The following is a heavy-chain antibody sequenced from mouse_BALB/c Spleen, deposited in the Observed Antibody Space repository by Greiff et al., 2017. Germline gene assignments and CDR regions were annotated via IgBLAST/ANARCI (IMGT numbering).Heavy chain of an antibody. CDR2: ISSGGGST. J-gene: IGHJ2*01. CDR1: GFAFSSYD. V-gene: IGHV5-12-1*01. D-gene: IGHD1-1*01. Sequence: EVQLVESGGGLVKPGGSLKLSCAASGFAFSSYDMSWVRQTPEKRLEWVAYISSGGGSTYYPDTVKGRFTISRDNAKNTLYLQMSSLKSEDTAMYYCARETTVVEGYFDYWGQGTTLTVSS. CDR3: ARETTVVEGYFDY.